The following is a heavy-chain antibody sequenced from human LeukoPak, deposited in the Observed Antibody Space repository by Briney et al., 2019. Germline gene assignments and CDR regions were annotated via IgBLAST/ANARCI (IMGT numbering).Heavy chain of an antibody. CDR2: ISGSGDST. CDR3: AKDQYSGSFYNY. CDR1: GLTFSSYA. V-gene: IGHV3-23*01. D-gene: IGHD1-26*01. Sequence: GGSLRLSCAASGLTFSSYAMSWVRQAPGKGLEWVSVISGSGDSTYYADSVKGRFTISRDNSKNTLYLQMNSLRAEDTAVYYCAKDQYSGSFYNYWGQGTLVTVSS. J-gene: IGHJ4*02.